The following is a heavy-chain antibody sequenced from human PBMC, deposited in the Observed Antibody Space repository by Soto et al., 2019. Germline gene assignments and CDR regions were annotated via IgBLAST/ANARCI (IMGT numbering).Heavy chain of an antibody. D-gene: IGHD2-8*01. CDR1: GYTFTSYA. V-gene: IGHV1-3*01. CDR3: ARDAMYGPENYGMDV. Sequence: GASVKVSCKASGYTFTSYAMHWVRQAPGQRLEWMGWINAGNGNTKYSQKFQGRVTITRDTSASTAYMELSSLRSEDTAVYYCARDAMYGPENYGMDVWGQGTKVTVYS. J-gene: IGHJ6*02. CDR2: INAGNGNT.